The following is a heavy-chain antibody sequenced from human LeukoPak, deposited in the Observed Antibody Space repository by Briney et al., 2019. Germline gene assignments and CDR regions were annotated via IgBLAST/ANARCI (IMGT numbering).Heavy chain of an antibody. Sequence: GGSLRLSCAASGFIFSSHAMSWVRQAPGRGLEWISGISSSGGTTYHTDSVKGRFTISRDNSRSTVYLQMNSLRAEDTAVYYCAKFRADWSYFDYWGQGTLVTVSS. CDR3: AKFRADWSYFDY. D-gene: IGHD3-9*01. V-gene: IGHV3-23*01. CDR2: ISSSGGTT. J-gene: IGHJ4*02. CDR1: GFIFSSHA.